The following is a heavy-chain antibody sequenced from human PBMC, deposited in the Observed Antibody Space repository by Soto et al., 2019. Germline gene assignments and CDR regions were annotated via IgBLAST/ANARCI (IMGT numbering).Heavy chain of an antibody. J-gene: IGHJ5*02. D-gene: IGHD1-1*01. V-gene: IGHV4-59*01. CDR2: IHYTGST. CDR3: ARDLTISSTDGPLDP. Sequence: SSETLSLTCTVSGGSMSRYYWTWIRQPPGKGLEWIGNIHYTGSTNYNPSLKSRVTILLGTSTSQFSLKVGSVTAADTAVYYCARDLTISSTDGPLDPWGHGTLVTVSS. CDR1: GGSMSRYY.